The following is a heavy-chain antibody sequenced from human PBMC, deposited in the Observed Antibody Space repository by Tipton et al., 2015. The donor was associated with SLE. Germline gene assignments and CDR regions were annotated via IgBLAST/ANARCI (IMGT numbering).Heavy chain of an antibody. CDR1: GGSINSDSYY. D-gene: IGHD3-16*01. CDR2: LYYTGST. J-gene: IGHJ3*02. V-gene: IGHV4-39*07. CDR3: ARDIVLGGGAFDI. Sequence: TLSLTCTVSGGSINSDSYYWGWIRQSPGKGLERIGSLYYTGSTYYNPSLKSRLTISLDTPKNQFSLELSSVTAADTAVYYCARDIVLGGGAFDIWGQGTMVTVSS.